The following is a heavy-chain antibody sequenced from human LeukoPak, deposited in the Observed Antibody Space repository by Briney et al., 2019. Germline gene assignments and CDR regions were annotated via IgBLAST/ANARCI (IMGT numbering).Heavy chain of an antibody. D-gene: IGHD6-13*01. CDR3: AKLIAAAGTGYYFDY. Sequence: GGSLRLSCAASGFTFSSYAMSWVRQAPGKGLEWVSAISGSSGSTYYADSVKGRFTISRDNSKNTLYLQMNSLRAEDTAVYYCAKLIAAAGTGYYFDYWGQGTLVTVSS. J-gene: IGHJ4*02. V-gene: IGHV3-23*01. CDR1: GFTFSSYA. CDR2: ISGSSGST.